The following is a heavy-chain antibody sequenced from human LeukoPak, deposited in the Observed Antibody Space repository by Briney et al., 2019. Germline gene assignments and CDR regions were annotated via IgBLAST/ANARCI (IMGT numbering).Heavy chain of an antibody. CDR3: ARPIGSSTSSGWFDP. Sequence: GESLKISCKGSGYGFTSYWIGWVRQMPGKGLEWMGIIYPGDSDTRYSPSFQGQVTISADKSISTAYLQWSSLKASDTAMYYCARPIGSSTSSGWFDPWGQGTLVTVSS. V-gene: IGHV5-51*01. J-gene: IGHJ5*02. CDR2: IYPGDSDT. D-gene: IGHD2-2*01. CDR1: GYGFTSYW.